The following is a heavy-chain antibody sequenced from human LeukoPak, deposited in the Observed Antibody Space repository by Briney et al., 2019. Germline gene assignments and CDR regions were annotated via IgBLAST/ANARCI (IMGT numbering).Heavy chain of an antibody. D-gene: IGHD6-19*01. CDR3: ARVVRYSSGWYVDY. J-gene: IGHJ4*02. CDR1: GGSFSGYY. Sequence: SETLSLTCAVYGGSFSGYYWSWIRQHPGKGLEWIGYIYYSGSTYYNPSLKSRVTISVDTSKNQFSLKLSSVTAADTAVYYCARVVRYSSGWYVDYWGQGTLVTVSS. CDR2: IYYSGST. V-gene: IGHV4-31*11.